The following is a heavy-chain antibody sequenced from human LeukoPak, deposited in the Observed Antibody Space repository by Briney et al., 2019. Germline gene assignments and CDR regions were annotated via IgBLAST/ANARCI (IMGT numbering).Heavy chain of an antibody. D-gene: IGHD1-20*01. CDR2: FSSSGCTI. J-gene: IGHJ6*04. CDR1: GFTFSNYY. V-gene: IGHV3-11*01. CDR3: AREWLSITGPQDV. Sequence: SLRLSCAASGFTFSNYYMSWIRQAPGKGLEWVLYFSSSGCTIYSADSVKGRFTISRDNAKNSLYLQMNSLRAEDTAVYYCAREWLSITGPQDVWGKGTTVTVSS.